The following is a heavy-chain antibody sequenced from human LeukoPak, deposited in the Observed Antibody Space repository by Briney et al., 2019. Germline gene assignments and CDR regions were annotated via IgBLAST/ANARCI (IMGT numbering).Heavy chain of an antibody. D-gene: IGHD2-21*02. CDR3: ARAAYCGGDCYSFDY. CDR1: GGSISSYY. Sequence: SETLSLTCTVSGGSISSYYWSWIRQPAGKGLEWIGRIYTSGSTNYNPSLKSRVTMSVDTSKNQFSLTLSSVTAADTAVYYCARAAYCGGDCYSFDYWGQGTLVAVSS. J-gene: IGHJ4*02. CDR2: IYTSGST. V-gene: IGHV4-4*07.